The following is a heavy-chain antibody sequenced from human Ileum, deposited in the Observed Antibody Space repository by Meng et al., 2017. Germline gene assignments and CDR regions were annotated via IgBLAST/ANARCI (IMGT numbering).Heavy chain of an antibody. CDR3: ARGRHCSSTTCYLSDS. J-gene: IGHJ4*02. CDR1: GYSFTHYG. CDR2: TSTYNSNR. V-gene: IGHV1-18*01. D-gene: IGHD2-2*01. Sequence: QVHLVQSGPEVRKPGASVKVSCQASGYSFTHYGINGVPQAPGKGLEWMGWTSTYNSNRNYAQSLQGRVTMTTDTSTTTAYMELRSLTFDDTAVYYCARGRHCSSTTCYLSDSWGQGTLVTVSS.